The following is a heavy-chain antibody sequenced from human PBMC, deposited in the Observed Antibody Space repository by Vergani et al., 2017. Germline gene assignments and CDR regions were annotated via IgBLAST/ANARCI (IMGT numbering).Heavy chain of an antibody. CDR2: IIPIFGTA. CDR3: ARRGRYSSSDGYYYYYMDV. D-gene: IGHD6-6*01. Sequence: QVQLVQSGAEVKKPGSSVKVSCKASGGTFSSYAISWVRQAPGQGLEWMGRIIPIFGTANYAQKFQGRVTITADESTSTAYMELSSLRSEDTAVYYCARRGRYSSSDGYYYYYMDVWGKGTTVTVSS. CDR1: GGTFSSYA. J-gene: IGHJ6*03. V-gene: IGHV1-69*13.